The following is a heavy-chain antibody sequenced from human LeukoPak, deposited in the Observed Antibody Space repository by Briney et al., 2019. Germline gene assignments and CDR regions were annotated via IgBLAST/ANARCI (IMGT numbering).Heavy chain of an antibody. CDR1: GFTFDDYA. Sequence: PGGSLRLSCAASGFTFDDYAMHWVRQAPGKGLEWVSGISWNSGSIGYADSVKGRFTISRDNAKNSLYLQMNSLRAEDTAVYYCARGGYYDAPDAFDIWGQGTMITVSS. V-gene: IGHV3-9*01. CDR2: ISWNSGSI. D-gene: IGHD3-22*01. J-gene: IGHJ3*02. CDR3: ARGGYYDAPDAFDI.